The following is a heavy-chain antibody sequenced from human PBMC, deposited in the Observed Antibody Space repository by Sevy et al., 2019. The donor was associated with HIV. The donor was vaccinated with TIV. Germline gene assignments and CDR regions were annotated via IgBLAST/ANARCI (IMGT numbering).Heavy chain of an antibody. D-gene: IGHD1-1*01. Sequence: GGSLRLSCAASGFTFSDYYMSWIRQAPGKGLEWVSYISSSGSTIYYADSVKGRFTISRDNAKNSLYLQMNSLRAEDTAVYYRARDSAPHWNYYYYYGMDVWGQGTTVTVSS. CDR1: GFTFSDYY. CDR2: ISSSGSTI. J-gene: IGHJ6*02. CDR3: ARDSAPHWNYYYYYGMDV. V-gene: IGHV3-11*01.